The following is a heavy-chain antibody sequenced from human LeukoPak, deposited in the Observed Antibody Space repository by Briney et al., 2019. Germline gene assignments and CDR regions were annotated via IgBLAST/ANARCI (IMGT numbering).Heavy chain of an antibody. CDR3: AAFYCTNGVCYPFDY. CDR2: IYHSRST. J-gene: IGHJ4*02. V-gene: IGHV4-38-2*02. D-gene: IGHD2-8*01. CDR1: GYSISSGYY. Sequence: SETLSLTCTVSGYSISSGYYWGWIRQPPGKGLEWIGSIYHSRSTYYNPSLKSRVTISVDTSKNQFSLKLSSVTAADTAVYYCAAFYCTNGVCYPFDYWGQGTLVTVSS.